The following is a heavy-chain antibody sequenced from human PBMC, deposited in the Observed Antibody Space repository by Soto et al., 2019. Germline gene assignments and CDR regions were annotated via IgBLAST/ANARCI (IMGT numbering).Heavy chain of an antibody. Sequence: GGSLRLSCAGSGFTFSSYAMSWVRQAPGKELEWVSSITGSGGSTYYADSVRGRFTISRDNSKSTLYLQMNSLRAEDTAVYYCAKGGSHYFFDSWGQGSLVTVSS. CDR3: AKGGSHYFFDS. CDR2: ITGSGGST. CDR1: GFTFSSYA. D-gene: IGHD1-26*01. V-gene: IGHV3-23*01. J-gene: IGHJ4*02.